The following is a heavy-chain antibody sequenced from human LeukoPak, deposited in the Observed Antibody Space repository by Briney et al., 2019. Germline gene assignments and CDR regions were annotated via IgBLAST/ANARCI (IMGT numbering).Heavy chain of an antibody. D-gene: IGHD3-22*01. CDR1: GASISSYY. CDR3: ARFYDRSGPHFDY. J-gene: IGHJ4*02. CDR2: MHYSGST. Sequence: SETLSLTCTVSGASISSYYWSWIRQPPGKGLEWIGDMHYSGSTNYNPSLKSRVTISVDTSKNQFSLKLSSVTAADTAVYYCARFYDRSGPHFDYWGQGALVTVSS. V-gene: IGHV4-59*01.